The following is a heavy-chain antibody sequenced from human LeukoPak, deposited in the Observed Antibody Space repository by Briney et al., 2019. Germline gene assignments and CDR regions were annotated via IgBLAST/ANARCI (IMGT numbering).Heavy chain of an antibody. Sequence: GGSLRLSCTPFEFTFYKHGMHWVHQAPGKGPEWVAIISSDGNRKYYAHSVEGRFTISRDNSKNTLYLQMDSLRVDDTAVYYCARDRAWNYFDSWGQGTLVTVSS. CDR2: ISSDGNRK. J-gene: IGHJ4*02. CDR3: ARDRAWNYFDS. V-gene: IGHV3-30*03. D-gene: IGHD3-3*01. CDR1: EFTFYKHG.